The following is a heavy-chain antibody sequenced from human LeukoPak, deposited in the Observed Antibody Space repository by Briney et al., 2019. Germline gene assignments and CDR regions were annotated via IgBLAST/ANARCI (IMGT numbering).Heavy chain of an antibody. Sequence: SETLSLTCAVYGGSFSGYYWSWIRQPPGKGLEWIGEINHSGSTNYNPSLKSRVTTSVDTSKNQFSLKLSSVTAADTAVYYCARGRYSYGFWGQGTLVTVSS. D-gene: IGHD5-18*01. V-gene: IGHV4-34*01. CDR1: GGSFSGYY. J-gene: IGHJ4*02. CDR2: INHSGST. CDR3: ARGRYSYGF.